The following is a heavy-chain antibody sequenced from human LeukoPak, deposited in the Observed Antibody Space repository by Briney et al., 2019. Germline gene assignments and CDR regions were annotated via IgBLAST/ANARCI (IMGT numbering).Heavy chain of an antibody. V-gene: IGHV4-39*07. D-gene: IGHD3-22*01. CDR1: GGSISSSSYY. J-gene: IGHJ3*02. CDR2: IYYSGST. Sequence: SETLSLTCIVSGGSISSSSYYWGWIRQPPGKGLEWIGSIYYSGSTYYSPPLKSRVTISVDTSKNQFSLKLSSVTAADTAVYYCARAPNSIYYYDSSVYDDAFDMWGQGTMVTVSS. CDR3: ARAPNSIYYYDSSVYDDAFDM.